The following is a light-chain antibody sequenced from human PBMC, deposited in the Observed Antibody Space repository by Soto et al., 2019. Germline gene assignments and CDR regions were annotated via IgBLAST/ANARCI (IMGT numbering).Light chain of an antibody. J-gene: IGKJ2*01. CDR1: QSVSTY. V-gene: IGKV3-11*01. CDR3: QQRSNWPRT. Sequence: EIVLTQSPATLSLSPGERATLSCRASQSVSTYLAWYQQKPGQAPRLLIYDASNRATGTPARFSGSGSGTDFTLTISSLESEDFAVYYCQQRSNWPRTFGQGTTLEIK. CDR2: DAS.